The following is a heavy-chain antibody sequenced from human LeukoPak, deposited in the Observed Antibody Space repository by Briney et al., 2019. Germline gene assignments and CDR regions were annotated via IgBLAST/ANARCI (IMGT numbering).Heavy chain of an antibody. CDR3: ATRQYPDYGGNSDYYGMDV. Sequence: GESLKISCKGSGYSFTSYRIGWLRQMPGKGLEWMGIIYPGDSDTRYSPSFQGQVTISADKSISTAYLQWSSLKASDTAMYYCATRQYPDYGGNSDYYGMDVWGQGTTVTVSS. J-gene: IGHJ6*02. D-gene: IGHD4-23*01. V-gene: IGHV5-51*01. CDR1: GYSFTSYR. CDR2: IYPGDSDT.